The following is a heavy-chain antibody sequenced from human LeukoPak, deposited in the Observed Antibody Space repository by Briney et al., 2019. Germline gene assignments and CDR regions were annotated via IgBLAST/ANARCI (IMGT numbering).Heavy chain of an antibody. V-gene: IGHV3-7*03. J-gene: IGHJ4*02. Sequence: GGSLRLSCTASGLTLSNYWMIWVRQAPGKGLQWVAKIKQDGSEKYYVDSVKGRFTISRDNAKNSLYLQMNSLRVEDTAVYYCAKETLEVATSAIDCWGQGTLVTVSS. CDR1: GLTLSNYW. D-gene: IGHD5-24*01. CDR3: AKETLEVATSAIDC. CDR2: IKQDGSEK.